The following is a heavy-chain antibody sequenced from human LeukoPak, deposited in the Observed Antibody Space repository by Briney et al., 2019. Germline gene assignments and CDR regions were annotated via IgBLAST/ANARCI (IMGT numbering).Heavy chain of an antibody. CDR2: ISSSSSYI. J-gene: IGHJ4*02. D-gene: IGHD3-9*01. Sequence: GGSLRLSCAASGFTFSGYSMNWVRQAPGKGLEWVSSISSSSSYIYYADSVKGRFTISRDNAKNSLYLQMNSLRAEDTAVYYCARGDILTGYRPDYWGQGTLVTVSS. CDR1: GFTFSGYS. CDR3: ARGDILTGYRPDY. V-gene: IGHV3-21*01.